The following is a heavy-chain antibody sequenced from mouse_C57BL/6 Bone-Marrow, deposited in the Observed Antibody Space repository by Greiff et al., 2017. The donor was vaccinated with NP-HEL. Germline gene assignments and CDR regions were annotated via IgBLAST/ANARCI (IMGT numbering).Heavy chain of an antibody. V-gene: IGHV5-15*01. Sequence: EVQLQESGGGLVQPGGSLKLSCAASGFTFSDYGMAWVRQAPRKGPEWVAFISNLAYSIYYADTVTGRFTISRENAKNTLYLEMSSLRSEDTAMYYCARQWIYYDYESAMDYWGQGTSVTVSS. CDR3: ARQWIYYDYESAMDY. D-gene: IGHD2-4*01. CDR1: GFTFSDYG. CDR2: ISNLAYSI. J-gene: IGHJ4*01.